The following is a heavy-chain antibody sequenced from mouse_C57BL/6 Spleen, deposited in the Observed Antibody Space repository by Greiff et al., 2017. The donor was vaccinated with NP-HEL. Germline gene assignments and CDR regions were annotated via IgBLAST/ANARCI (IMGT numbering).Heavy chain of an antibody. CDR2: IYPGDGDT. CDR3: ARGGYDDAMDY. V-gene: IGHV1-80*01. D-gene: IGHD2-2*01. J-gene: IGHJ4*01. CDR1: GYAFSSYW. Sequence: QVQLQQSGAELVKPGASVKISCKASGYAFSSYWMNWVKQRPGKGLEWIGQIYPGDGDTNYNGKFKGEATLTADKSSSTAYMQLSSLTSEDSAVYFCARGGYDDAMDYWGQGTSVTVSS.